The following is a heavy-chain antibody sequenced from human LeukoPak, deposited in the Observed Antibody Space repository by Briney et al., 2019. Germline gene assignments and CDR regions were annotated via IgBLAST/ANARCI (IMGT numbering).Heavy chain of an antibody. Sequence: GGSLRLSCAASGFTFSSNWMSWVRQAPGKGLEWVANIKQDGSEKYYVDSVKGRFTISRDNAKNSLYLQMNSLRAEDTAVYYCAREAGKKGSYFDYWGQGTLVTVSS. CDR1: GFTFSSNW. D-gene: IGHD3-10*01. CDR2: IKQDGSEK. CDR3: AREAGKKGSYFDY. J-gene: IGHJ4*02. V-gene: IGHV3-7*01.